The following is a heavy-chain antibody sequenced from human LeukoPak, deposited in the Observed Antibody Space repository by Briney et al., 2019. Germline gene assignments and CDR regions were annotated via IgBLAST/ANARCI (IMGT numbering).Heavy chain of an antibody. CDR2: NHYSGGT. J-gene: IGHJ6*03. V-gene: IGHV4-59*03. Sequence: PSETLSLTCSVSGASLTNYYLTWXRRSPGKGLECIGYNHYSGGTNYTPSLKSRVTILIDATKNQFSLRLTSVTAADTAVYYCATAPKYYYLDVWGKGTTVTVSS. CDR3: ATAPKYYYLDV. CDR1: GASLTNYY.